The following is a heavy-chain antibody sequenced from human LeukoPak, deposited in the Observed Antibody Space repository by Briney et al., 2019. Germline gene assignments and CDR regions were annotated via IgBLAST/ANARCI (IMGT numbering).Heavy chain of an antibody. V-gene: IGHV4-34*01. CDR3: ARIRVVTIFGVVICYFDL. J-gene: IGHJ2*01. D-gene: IGHD3-3*01. CDR1: GGSISSGGYS. CDR2: INHSGST. Sequence: SETLSLTCAVSGGSISSGGYSWSWIRQPPGKGLEWIGEINHSGSTNYNPSLKSRVTISVDTSKNQFSLKLSSVTAADTAVYYCARIRVVTIFGVVICYFDLWGRGTLVTVSS.